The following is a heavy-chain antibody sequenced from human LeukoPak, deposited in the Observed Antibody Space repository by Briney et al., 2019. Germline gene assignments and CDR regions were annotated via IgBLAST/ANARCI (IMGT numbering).Heavy chain of an antibody. V-gene: IGHV3-23*01. CDR1: GFTLSSYA. D-gene: IGHD2-15*01. J-gene: IGHJ4*02. CDR3: AKAPVTTCRGAFCYPFDY. Sequence: RAGGSLRPSCAASGFTLSSYAMSWVRQAPGKGLEWVSAISDTGNTYHADSVKGRFTISRDSSKNTLFLQMNRLRPEDAAVYYCAKAPVTTCRGAFCYPFDYWGLGTLVTVSS. CDR2: ISDTGNT.